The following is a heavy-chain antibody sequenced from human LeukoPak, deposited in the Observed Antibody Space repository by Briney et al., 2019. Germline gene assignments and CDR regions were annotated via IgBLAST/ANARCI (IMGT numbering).Heavy chain of an antibody. D-gene: IGHD1-1*01. V-gene: IGHV3-33*01. CDR3: ARGRGAYNWNDGNY. CDR1: GFTFSSYG. CDR2: IWYDGSNK. Sequence: PGGSLRLSCAASGFTFSSYGMHWVRQAPGKGLEWVAVIWYDGSNKYYGDSVKGRFTVSRDNSKNTLYLQMNSLRAEDTAVYYCARGRGAYNWNDGNYWGQGALVTVSS. J-gene: IGHJ4*02.